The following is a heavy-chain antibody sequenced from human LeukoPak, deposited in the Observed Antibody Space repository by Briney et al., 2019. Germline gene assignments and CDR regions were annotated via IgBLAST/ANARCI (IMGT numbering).Heavy chain of an antibody. CDR3: ARAIAVAGTDS. J-gene: IGHJ4*02. CDR2: IQQDGSEK. V-gene: IGHV3-7*01. CDR1: GFTFSSYW. Sequence: GGSLRLSCAASGFTFSSYWMSWVRQAPGKGLEWVANIQQDGSEKYYVDSVKGRFTISRDNAKNTLYLQMNTLRAEDTAMYYCARAIAVAGTDSWGQGTLVTVSS. D-gene: IGHD6-19*01.